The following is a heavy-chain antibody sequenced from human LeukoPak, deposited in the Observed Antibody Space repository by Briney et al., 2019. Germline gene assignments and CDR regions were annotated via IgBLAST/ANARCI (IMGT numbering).Heavy chain of an antibody. D-gene: IGHD3-22*01. CDR1: GGSISSYY. V-gene: IGHV4-59*08. CDR3: ARNYDSSGYLPAFDY. CDR2: IYYSGST. Sequence: SETLSLTCTVSGGSISSYYWSWIRQPPGKGLEWIGYIYYSGSTNYNPSLKSRVTISVDTSKNQFSLKLSSVTAADTAVYYCARNYDSSGYLPAFDYWGQGTLVTVSS. J-gene: IGHJ4*02.